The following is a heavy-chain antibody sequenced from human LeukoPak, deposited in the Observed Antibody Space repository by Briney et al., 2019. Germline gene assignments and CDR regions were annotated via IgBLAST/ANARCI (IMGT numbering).Heavy chain of an antibody. J-gene: IGHJ5*02. D-gene: IGHD4-11*01. Sequence: GGSLRLSCAASGFIFSSYSMDWVRQAPGKGREWAPSISSSSSYIYYADSVKGRFTISRDNAKNSLYLQMNSLRAEDTAVYYCARDTVTTIWFDPWGQGTLVTVSS. V-gene: IGHV3-21*01. CDR2: ISSSSSYI. CDR1: GFIFSSYS. CDR3: ARDTVTTIWFDP.